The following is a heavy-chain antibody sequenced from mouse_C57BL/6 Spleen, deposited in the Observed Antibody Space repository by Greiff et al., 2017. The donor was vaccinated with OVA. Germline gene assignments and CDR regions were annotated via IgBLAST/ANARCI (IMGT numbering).Heavy chain of an antibody. D-gene: IGHD2-2*01. CDR1: GFSLTSYG. CDR3: ARQIYYGYPYAMDY. CDR2: IWSDGST. V-gene: IGHV2-6-1*01. J-gene: IGHJ4*01. Sequence: VKLVESGPGLVAPSQSLSITCTVSGFSLTSYGVHWVRQPPGKGLEWLVVIWSDGSTTYNSALKSRLSISKDNSKSQVFLKMNSLQTDDTAMYYCARQIYYGYPYAMDYWGQGTSVTVSS.